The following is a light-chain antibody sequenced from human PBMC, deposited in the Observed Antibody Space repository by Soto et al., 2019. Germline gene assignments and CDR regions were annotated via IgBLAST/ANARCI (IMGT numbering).Light chain of an antibody. Sequence: EVVMTQSPASLSASPGERVTLSCRASQNIRSSLAWYQQRPGQAPRLLIYDASTRATGIPPRFSGGGSGTEFTVTISSLQSEDFAIYYCHQYDSWPPYTFGQGTKVEF. J-gene: IGKJ2*01. V-gene: IGKV3-15*01. CDR2: DAS. CDR1: QNIRSS. CDR3: HQYDSWPPYT.